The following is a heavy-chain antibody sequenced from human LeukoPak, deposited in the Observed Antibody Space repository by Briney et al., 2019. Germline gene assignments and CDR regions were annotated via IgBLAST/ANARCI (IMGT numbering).Heavy chain of an antibody. V-gene: IGHV3-23*01. J-gene: IGHJ6*03. CDR3: AKGVAYYDFWSGGDYYYTDV. CDR2: ISGSGGST. CDR1: GFTFSSYA. D-gene: IGHD3-3*01. Sequence: GGSLRLSCAASGFTFSSYAMSWVRQAPGKGLEWVSAISGSGGSTYYADSVKGRFTISRDNSKNTLYLQMNSLRAEDTAVYYCAKGVAYYDFWSGGDYYYTDVWGKGTTVTVSS.